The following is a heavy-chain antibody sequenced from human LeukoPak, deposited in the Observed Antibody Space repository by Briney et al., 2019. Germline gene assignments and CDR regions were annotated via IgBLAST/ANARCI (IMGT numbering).Heavy chain of an antibody. CDR2: ISGSGGAT. CDR1: GFTFSSYA. CDR3: AKGGVWFGENRGDY. Sequence: GGSLRLPCAASGFTFSSYAMSWVRQAPGKGLEWVSAISGSGGATYYADSVKGRFTISRDNSKNTLYLQMNSLRAEDTAVYYCAKGGVWFGENRGDYWGQGTLVTVSS. D-gene: IGHD3-10*01. J-gene: IGHJ4*02. V-gene: IGHV3-23*01.